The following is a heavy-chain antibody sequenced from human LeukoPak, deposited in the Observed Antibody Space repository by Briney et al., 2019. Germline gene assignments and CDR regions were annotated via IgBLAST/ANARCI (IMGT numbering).Heavy chain of an antibody. D-gene: IGHD2-2*01. CDR1: GGTFSSYA. J-gene: IGHJ6*03. Sequence: SVKVSCKASGGTFSSYAISWVRQAPGQGLEWMGGIIPIFGTANYAQKFQGRVTITTDESTSTAYMELSSLRSEDTAVYYCASDVVPAAKGHYMDVWGKGTTVTVSS. CDR2: IIPIFGTA. CDR3: ASDVVPAAKGHYMDV. V-gene: IGHV1-69*05.